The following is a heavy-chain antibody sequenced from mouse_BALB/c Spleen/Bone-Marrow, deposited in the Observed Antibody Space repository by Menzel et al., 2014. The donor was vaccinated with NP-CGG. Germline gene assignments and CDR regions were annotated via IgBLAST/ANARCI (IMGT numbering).Heavy chain of an antibody. CDR3: ARVYGNYFFAY. J-gene: IGHJ3*01. V-gene: IGHV3-6*02. CDR1: GYSITSGYY. CDR2: ISYDGSN. Sequence: DVHLVESGPGLVKPSQSLSLPCSVTGYSITSGYYWNWIRQFPGNKLEWMGYISYDGSNNYNPSLKNRISITRDTSKNQFFLKLNSVTTEDTATYYCARVYGNYFFAYWGQGTLVTVSA. D-gene: IGHD2-10*02.